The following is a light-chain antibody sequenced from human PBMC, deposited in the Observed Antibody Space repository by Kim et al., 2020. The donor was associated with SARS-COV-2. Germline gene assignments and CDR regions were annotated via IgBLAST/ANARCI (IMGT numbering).Light chain of an antibody. CDR3: SSNTSSSTYVV. J-gene: IGLJ2*01. CDR1: SSDAGGYNY. CDR2: DVS. V-gene: IGLV2-14*01. Sequence: QSALTLPASVSGSPGQSITISCTGTSSDAGGYNYVSWYQQHPGKAPKLMIYDVSKRPSGVSNRFSGSKSGNTASLTISGLQAEDEVDYYCSSNTSSSTYVVFWGGTQLTVL.